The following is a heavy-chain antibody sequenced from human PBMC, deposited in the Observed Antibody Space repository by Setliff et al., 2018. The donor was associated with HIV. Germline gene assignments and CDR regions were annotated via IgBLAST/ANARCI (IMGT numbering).Heavy chain of an antibody. CDR2: ITASRLYM. V-gene: IGHV3-21*01. CDR3: SRHGTYYHLFDY. CDR1: GFTFSSYT. Sequence: GGSLRLSCAASGFTFSSYTMIWVRQAPGKGLEWVSSITASRLYMYYADSVKGRFTISRDNAKNQFSLQLTSVTASDTCVYFCSRHGTYYHLFDYWGHGTPVTVSS. D-gene: IGHD3-10*01. J-gene: IGHJ4*01.